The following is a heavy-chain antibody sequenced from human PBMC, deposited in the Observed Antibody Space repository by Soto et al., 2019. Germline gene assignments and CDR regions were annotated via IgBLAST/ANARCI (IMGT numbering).Heavy chain of an antibody. D-gene: IGHD2-2*02. CDR2: IHYSGST. CDR1: GGSTSSGAHY. CDR3: ARVRYCSSSSCYTYAFDI. V-gene: IGHV4-31*03. J-gene: IGHJ3*02. Sequence: SETLSLTCTVSGGSTSSGAHYWSWIRQHPGKGLEWIGYIHYSGSTYYNPSLKSRISISVDTSNNQFSLKLSSVTAADTALYYCARVRYCSSSSCYTYAFDIWGQGTMVTVSS.